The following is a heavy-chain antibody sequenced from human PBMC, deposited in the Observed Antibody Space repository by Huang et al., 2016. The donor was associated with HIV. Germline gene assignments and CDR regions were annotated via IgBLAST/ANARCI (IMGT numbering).Heavy chain of an antibody. CDR2: ITVDGKNK. V-gene: IGHV3-30*18. J-gene: IGHJ4*02. Sequence: QVHLVESGGGVVQPGRSLRLSCAASGFTFSGYGMHWVRQAPGKGLEVVSFITVDGKNKYYADSVRGRVTVYRDNSQNTGSLQMNTLRAEDTAVYYCAKDNDLYYFDYWGQGTLVTVSS. CDR1: GFTFSGYG. CDR3: AKDNDLYYFDY. D-gene: IGHD1-1*01.